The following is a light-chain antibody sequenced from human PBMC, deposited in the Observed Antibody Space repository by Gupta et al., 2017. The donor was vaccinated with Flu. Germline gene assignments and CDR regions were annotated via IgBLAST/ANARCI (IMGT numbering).Light chain of an antibody. CDR3: CSYAGSSSLV. J-gene: IGLJ2*01. Sequence: QSALTQPASVSGSPGQSITISCTGTSSDVGSYNLVSWYQQHPGKAPKVMIYEGNKRPSGISDRFSGSKAGNTASLTISGLQAEDEADYYCCSYAGSSSLVFGRGTKVTVL. CDR2: EGN. V-gene: IGLV2-23*01. CDR1: SSDVGSYNL.